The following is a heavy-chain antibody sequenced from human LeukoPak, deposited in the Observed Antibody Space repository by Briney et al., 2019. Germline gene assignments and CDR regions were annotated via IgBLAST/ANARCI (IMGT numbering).Heavy chain of an antibody. Sequence: GGSLRLSCAASGFTFSSYAMSWVRQAPGKGLEWVSSISSSSSYIYYADSVKGRFTISRDNARNSLYLQMNSLRAEDTAVYYCARDGLAAATLHWCFDLWGRGTLVTVSS. CDR2: ISSSSSYI. CDR1: GFTFSSYA. V-gene: IGHV3-21*01. CDR3: ARDGLAAATLHWCFDL. D-gene: IGHD1-26*01. J-gene: IGHJ2*01.